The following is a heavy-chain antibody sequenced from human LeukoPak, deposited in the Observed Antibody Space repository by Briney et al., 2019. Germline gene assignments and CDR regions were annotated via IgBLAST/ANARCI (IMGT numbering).Heavy chain of an antibody. CDR3: ARTTYGDYEVELDY. CDR1: GYTFTGYY. J-gene: IGHJ4*02. CDR2: TNPNSGGT. V-gene: IGHV1-2*02. Sequence: ASVKVSCKASGYTFTGYYMHWVRQAPGQGLEWMGWTNPNSGGTNYAQKFQGRVTMTRDTSISTAYMELSRLRTDDTAVYYCARTTYGDYEVELDYWGQGTLVTVSS. D-gene: IGHD4-17*01.